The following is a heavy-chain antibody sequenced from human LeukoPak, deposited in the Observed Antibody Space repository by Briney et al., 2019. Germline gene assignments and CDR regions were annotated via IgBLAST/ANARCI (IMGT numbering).Heavy chain of an antibody. CDR2: IYYSGST. J-gene: IGHJ3*02. Sequence: SETLSLTCTVSGGSISSYYWSWIRQPPGKGLEWIGYIYYSGSTNYNPSLKSRVTISVDTSKNQFSLKLSSVTAADTAVYYCARDSEYYDFWSGQFDAFDIWGQGTMVTVSS. CDR1: GGSISSYY. V-gene: IGHV4-59*01. D-gene: IGHD3-3*01. CDR3: ARDSEYYDFWSGQFDAFDI.